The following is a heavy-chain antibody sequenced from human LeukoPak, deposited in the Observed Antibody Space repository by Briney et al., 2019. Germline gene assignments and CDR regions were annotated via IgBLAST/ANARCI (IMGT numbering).Heavy chain of an antibody. CDR3: TRATGAGLIDY. CDR1: GGSISSGTYY. Sequence: SETLSLTCTVSGGSISSGTYYWSWIRQPARKGLEWIGRIYTSGSTNYNPSLKSRVTISVDTSKNQFSLRLNSVTAADTAVYYCTRATGAGLIDYWGQGTLVTVSS. D-gene: IGHD1-1*01. V-gene: IGHV4-61*02. CDR2: IYTSGST. J-gene: IGHJ4*02.